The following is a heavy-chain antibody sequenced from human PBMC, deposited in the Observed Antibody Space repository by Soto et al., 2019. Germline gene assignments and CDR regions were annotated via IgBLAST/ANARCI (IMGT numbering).Heavy chain of an antibody. CDR2: INGGGTA. J-gene: IGHJ4*02. D-gene: IGHD2-2*01. CDR3: ARDQIGYARFDY. Sequence: GGSLRLSCAASGFTSISYVINWVRQAPEKGLEWVSAINGGGTAYYTNSVKGRFTISRDNSKNTVYLEMNSLTAEDTAIYYCARDQIGYARFDYWGQGAQVTVSS. CDR1: GFTSISYV. V-gene: IGHV3-23*01.